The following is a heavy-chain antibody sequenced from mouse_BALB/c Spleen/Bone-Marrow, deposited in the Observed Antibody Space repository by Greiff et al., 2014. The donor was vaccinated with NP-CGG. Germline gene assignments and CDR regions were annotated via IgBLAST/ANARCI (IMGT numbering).Heavy chain of an antibody. D-gene: IGHD2-10*02. CDR3: ARSGERYGAMDY. CDR1: GFTFSDYY. CDR2: ISDGGGYT. Sequence: EVQVVESGGGLVKPGGSLKLSCAASGFTFSDYYMYWVRQTPEKRLEWVATISDGGGYTYYPDSVWGRFTISRDNAKNNLYPQMSSLKSEDTAMYYCARSGERYGAMDYWGQGTSVTVFS. J-gene: IGHJ4*01. V-gene: IGHV5-4*02.